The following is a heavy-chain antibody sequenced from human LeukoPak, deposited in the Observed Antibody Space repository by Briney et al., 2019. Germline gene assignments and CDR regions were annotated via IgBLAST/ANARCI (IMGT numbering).Heavy chain of an antibody. V-gene: IGHV4-59*01. D-gene: IGHD2-2*01. CDR3: ARGKRHIVVVPAASFDY. Sequence: SETLSLTCTVSGGSISSYYWSWIRQPPGKGLEWIGYIYYSGSTNYNPSLKSRVTISVDTSKNQFSLKLSSVTAADTAAYYCARGKRHIVVVPAASFDYWGQGTLVTVSS. J-gene: IGHJ4*02. CDR2: IYYSGST. CDR1: GGSISSYY.